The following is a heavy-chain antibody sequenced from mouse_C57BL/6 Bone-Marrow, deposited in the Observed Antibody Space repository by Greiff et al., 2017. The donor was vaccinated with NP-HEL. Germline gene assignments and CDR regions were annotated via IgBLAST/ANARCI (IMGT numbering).Heavy chain of an antibody. D-gene: IGHD2-4*01. J-gene: IGHJ3*01. CDR1: GYAFTNYL. V-gene: IGHV1-54*01. CDR3: AIILFYDDGAY. Sequence: VQMQQSGAELVRPGTSVKVSCKASGYAFTNYLIEWVKQRPGQGLEWIGVINPGSGGTNYNEKFKGKATLTADKSSSTAYMQLSSLTSEDSAVYFCAIILFYDDGAYWGQGTLVTVSA. CDR2: INPGSGGT.